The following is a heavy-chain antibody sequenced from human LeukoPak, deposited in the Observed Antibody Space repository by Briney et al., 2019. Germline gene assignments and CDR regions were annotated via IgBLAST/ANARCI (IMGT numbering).Heavy chain of an antibody. V-gene: IGHV3-21*01. CDR1: GFTFSSYS. J-gene: IGHJ3*02. CDR3: ARDSAAGGETDAFDI. D-gene: IGHD6-13*01. CDR2: ISSSSSYI. Sequence: GGSLRLSCAASGFTFSSYSMNWVRQAPGKGLEWVSYISSSSSYIYYADSVKGRFTISRDNAKNSLYLQMNSLRAEDTAVYYCARDSAAGGETDAFDIWGQGTMVTVSS.